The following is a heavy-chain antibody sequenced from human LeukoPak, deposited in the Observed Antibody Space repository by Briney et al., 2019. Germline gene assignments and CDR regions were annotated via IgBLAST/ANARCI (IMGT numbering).Heavy chain of an antibody. D-gene: IGHD4-17*01. Sequence: SVKVSCKASGGTFSSYAISWVRQAPGQGLEWMGRIIPIFGTANYAQKFQGRVTITTDESTSTAYMELSSLRSEDTAVYYCARDGGGPRYAGPLDYWGQGTLVTVSS. CDR1: GGTFSSYA. V-gene: IGHV1-69*05. CDR2: IIPIFGTA. CDR3: ARDGGGPRYAGPLDY. J-gene: IGHJ4*02.